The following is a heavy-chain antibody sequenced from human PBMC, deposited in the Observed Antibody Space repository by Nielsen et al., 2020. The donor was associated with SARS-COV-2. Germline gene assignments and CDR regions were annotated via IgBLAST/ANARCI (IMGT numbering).Heavy chain of an antibody. CDR3: ARHSPRFGHCSSTTCFSDYFDY. D-gene: IGHD2-2*01. CDR2: IWYDGSNK. CDR1: GFTFSSYG. J-gene: IGHJ4*02. V-gene: IGHV3-33*01. Sequence: GESLKISCAASGFTFSSYGMHWVRQAPGKGLEWVAVIWYDGSNKYYADSVKGRFTISRDNSKNTLYLQMNSLRAEDTAVYYCARHSPRFGHCSSTTCFSDYFDYWGQGTLVTVSS.